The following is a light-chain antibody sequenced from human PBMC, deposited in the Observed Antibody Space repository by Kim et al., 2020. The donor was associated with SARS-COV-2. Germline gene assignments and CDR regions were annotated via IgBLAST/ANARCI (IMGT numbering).Light chain of an antibody. CDR3: GSRDRDRTVNHFI. CDR2: DKN. J-gene: IGLJ1*01. Sequence: SSELTQDPAVSVALGQTVRMTCPGDSLRSSYANWFQQKPGQAPVLVMYDKNNRPSGIPDRFSGSNSGNTASLTITGTQAADEGDYYCGSRDRDRTVNHFIFAPGTRVT. V-gene: IGLV3-19*01. CDR1: SLRSSY.